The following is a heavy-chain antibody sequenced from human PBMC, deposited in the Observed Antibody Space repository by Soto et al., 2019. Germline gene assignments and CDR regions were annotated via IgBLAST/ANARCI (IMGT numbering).Heavy chain of an antibody. CDR3: ATIDLGDY. J-gene: IGHJ4*02. Sequence: QVQLVQSGAEVRKPGASVKLSCKASGYTFTDYAIHWVRQAPGQRLEWMGWIVTGDGSTKYVQNFQGRATITRDTSANTAYMELSSLTSEDTAVYYCATIDLGDYWGQGTLVTVSS. V-gene: IGHV1-3*04. CDR1: GYTFTDYA. CDR2: IVTGDGST.